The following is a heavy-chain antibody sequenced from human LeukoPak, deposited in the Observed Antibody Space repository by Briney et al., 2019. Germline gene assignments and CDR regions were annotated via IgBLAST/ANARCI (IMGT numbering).Heavy chain of an antibody. Sequence: GGSLRLSCAASGFTFSSYDMNWVRQAPGKGLEWVSTISGDGGDTHYADSVRGRFTISRANSKNTLFMQMNSLRAEDTAVYYCGKSGRRDWGYFEYWGQGTLVTASS. D-gene: IGHD7-27*01. J-gene: IGHJ4*02. CDR2: ISGDGGDT. V-gene: IGHV3-23*01. CDR3: GKSGRRDWGYFEY. CDR1: GFTFSSYD.